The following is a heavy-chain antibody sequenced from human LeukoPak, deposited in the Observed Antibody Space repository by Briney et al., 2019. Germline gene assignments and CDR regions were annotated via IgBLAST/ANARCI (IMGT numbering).Heavy chain of an antibody. J-gene: IGHJ4*02. CDR3: ARGNAVAGLYYFDY. CDR2: INHSGNT. Sequence: PSETLSLTCAVYGGSFSGYYWSWIRQPPGKGLEWIGEINHSGNTNYNPSLKSRVTISVDTSKNQFSLKLSSVTAADTAVYYCARGNAVAGLYYFDYWGQGTLVTVSS. CDR1: GGSFSGYY. D-gene: IGHD6-19*01. V-gene: IGHV4-34*01.